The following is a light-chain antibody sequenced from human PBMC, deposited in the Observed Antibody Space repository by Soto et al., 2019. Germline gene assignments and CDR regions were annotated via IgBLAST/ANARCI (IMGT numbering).Light chain of an antibody. V-gene: IGLV3-1*01. CDR2: QDT. Sequence: SYELTQPPSVSVSPGQTARITCSGDKLGDKYASWYQQKPGQSPVLVIYQDTKRPSGIPERFSGSNSGNTATLTISGTQAMDEADYFCQAWHSSTVIFGGGTKLTVL. CDR3: QAWHSSTVI. J-gene: IGLJ2*01. CDR1: KLGDKY.